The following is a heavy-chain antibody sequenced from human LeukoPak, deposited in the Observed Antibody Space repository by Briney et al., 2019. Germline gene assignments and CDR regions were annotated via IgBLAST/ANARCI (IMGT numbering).Heavy chain of an antibody. V-gene: IGHV3-66*01. D-gene: IGHD1/OR15-1a*01. CDR3: VRGVEQTFDI. CDR1: GLTVSSNY. CDR2: IYSGGST. Sequence: GGSPRLSCAASGLTVSSNYMSWVRQAPGKGLEWVSVIYSGGSTYYADSVKGRFTISRDNSKNTLYLQMNSLRAEDTAVYYCVRGVEQTFDIWGQGTMVIVSS. J-gene: IGHJ3*02.